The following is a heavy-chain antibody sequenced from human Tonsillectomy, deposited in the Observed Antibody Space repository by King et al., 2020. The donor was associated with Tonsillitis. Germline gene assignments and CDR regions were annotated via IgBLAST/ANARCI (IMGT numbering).Heavy chain of an antibody. CDR3: ARPHYDTSGYYLYYFDY. J-gene: IGHJ4*02. Sequence: QLVQSGAEVKKPGESLKISCKASGYSFTSYWIGWVRQMPGKGLEWMGLIYPGDSDTRYNPSFQGQVTISVDKSINTAYLQWSSLKASDTAMYYCARPHYDTSGYYLYYFDYWGQGTLVTVSS. CDR2: IYPGDSDT. CDR1: GYSFTSYW. D-gene: IGHD3-22*01. V-gene: IGHV5-51*01.